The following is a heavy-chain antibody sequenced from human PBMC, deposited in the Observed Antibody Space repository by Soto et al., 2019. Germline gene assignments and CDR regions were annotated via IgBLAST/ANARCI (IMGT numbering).Heavy chain of an antibody. Sequence: EVQLVESGGGLVQPGGSLRLSCAASGFTVSSKYMSWVRQAPGKGLEWVSIIYGGGYTYYADSVKGRFTISRDNSKNTRYLQMNSLRAEDTAVYYCARALYYYGSGRVGGMDVWGLGTTVTVAS. J-gene: IGHJ6*02. D-gene: IGHD3-10*01. CDR1: GFTVSSKY. CDR2: IYGGGYT. CDR3: ARALYYYGSGRVGGMDV. V-gene: IGHV3-66*01.